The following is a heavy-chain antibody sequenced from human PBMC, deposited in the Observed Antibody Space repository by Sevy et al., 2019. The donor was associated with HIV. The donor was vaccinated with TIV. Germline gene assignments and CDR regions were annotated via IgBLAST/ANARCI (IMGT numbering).Heavy chain of an antibody. CDR3: VKEGGGEGGDH. D-gene: IGHD2-21*01. CDR1: GFSYSSYG. J-gene: IGHJ4*02. V-gene: IGHV3-30*02. CDR2: IQYDGSNK. Sequence: GGSLRLSCAASGFSYSSYGMHWVRQAPGKGLEWVAYIQYDGSNKDYAHSVKGRFTISRDNSKNTLDLQMKSLRVEDTAVYYCVKEGGGEGGDHWGQGTLVTVSS.